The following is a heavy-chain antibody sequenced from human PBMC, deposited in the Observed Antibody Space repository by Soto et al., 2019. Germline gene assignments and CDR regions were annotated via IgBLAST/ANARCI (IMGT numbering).Heavy chain of an antibody. CDR1: GFTFSSYS. Sequence: EVQLVESGGGLVQPGGSLRLSCAASGFTFSSYSMNWVRQAPGKGLEWVSYISSSSSTIYYADSVKGRFTISRDNAKNSLYLQMNSLRDEDTAVYYCAIDYSSSWTDYYYGMDVWGQGTTVTVSS. CDR3: AIDYSSSWTDYYYGMDV. V-gene: IGHV3-48*02. CDR2: ISSSSSTI. D-gene: IGHD6-13*01. J-gene: IGHJ6*02.